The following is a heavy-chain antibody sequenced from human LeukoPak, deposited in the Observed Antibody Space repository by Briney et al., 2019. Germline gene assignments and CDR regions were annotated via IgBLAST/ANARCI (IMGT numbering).Heavy chain of an antibody. CDR2: IYYSGST. CDR3: ARTTVTTDGAFDI. V-gene: IGHV4-59*08. Sequence: SETLPLTCTVSGGSISSYYWSWIRQPPGKGLEWIGYIYYSGSTNYNPSLKSRVTISVDTSKNQFSLKLSSVTAADTAVYYCARTTVTTDGAFDIWGQGTMVTVSS. D-gene: IGHD4-17*01. J-gene: IGHJ3*02. CDR1: GGSISSYY.